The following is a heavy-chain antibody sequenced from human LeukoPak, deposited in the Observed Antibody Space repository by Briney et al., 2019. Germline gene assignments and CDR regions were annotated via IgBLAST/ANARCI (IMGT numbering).Heavy chain of an antibody. Sequence: GGSLRLSCAASGFTVSSNYMSWVRQAPGKGLEWVSVIYSGGSTYYVDSVKGRFTISRDNSKNTLYLQMNSLRAEDTAVYYCARDYYYGSGSYYSPHPFDYWGQGTLVTVSS. CDR3: ARDYYYGSGSYYSPHPFDY. CDR1: GFTVSSNY. V-gene: IGHV3-53*01. J-gene: IGHJ4*02. CDR2: IYSGGST. D-gene: IGHD3-10*01.